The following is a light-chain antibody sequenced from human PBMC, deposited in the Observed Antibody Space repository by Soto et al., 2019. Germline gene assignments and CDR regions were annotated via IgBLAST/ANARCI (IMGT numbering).Light chain of an antibody. CDR2: AAS. CDR1: QSISSY. CDR3: QPSYSTLYS. Sequence: DIQMTQSPSSLSASVGDRVTITCRASQSISSYLNWYQQKPGKAPKLLIYAASSLQSGVPSRFSGSGSGTDFTLTISSLQPEDFATYYCQPSYSTLYSFVQWTKLEIK. J-gene: IGKJ2*01. V-gene: IGKV1-39*01.